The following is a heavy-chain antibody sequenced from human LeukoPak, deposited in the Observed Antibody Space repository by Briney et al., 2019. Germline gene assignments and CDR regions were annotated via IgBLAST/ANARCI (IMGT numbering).Heavy chain of an antibody. CDR3: ARALPTIFDY. Sequence: SETLSLTCAVYGGSFSGYYWSWIRQPPGKGLEWIGEINHSGSTNYNPSLKSRVTISVDTSMNQFSLKLSSATAADTAVYYCARALPTIFDYWGQGTLVTVSS. CDR1: GGSFSGYY. CDR2: INHSGST. D-gene: IGHD1-26*01. J-gene: IGHJ4*02. V-gene: IGHV4-34*01.